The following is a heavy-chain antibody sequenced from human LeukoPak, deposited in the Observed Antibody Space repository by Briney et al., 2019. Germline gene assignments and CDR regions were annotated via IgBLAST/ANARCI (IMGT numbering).Heavy chain of an antibody. Sequence: PGGSLRLSCEVSGFSSNGYAMSWVRQAPGKGLEWVSTISVSGGSIYYADSVKGRFTISRDNSKNTVHLQMNSLRAGDTAVYYCARYYDILTGDYRFDYWGQGTLVTVSS. D-gene: IGHD3-9*01. J-gene: IGHJ4*02. V-gene: IGHV3-23*01. CDR2: ISVSGGSI. CDR3: ARYYDILTGDYRFDY. CDR1: GFSSNGYA.